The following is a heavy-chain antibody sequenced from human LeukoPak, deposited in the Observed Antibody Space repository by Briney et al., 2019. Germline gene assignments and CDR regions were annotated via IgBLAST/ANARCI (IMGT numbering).Heavy chain of an antibody. V-gene: IGHV1-69*05. J-gene: IGHJ4*02. Sequence: SVKVSCKASGGTLSSYAISWVRQAPGQGLEWMGGIIPIFGTANYAQKFQGRVTITTDESTSTAYMELSSLRSEDTAVYYCASGRGTIFGVESFDYWGQGTLVTVSS. CDR2: IIPIFGTA. CDR3: ASGRGTIFGVESFDY. CDR1: GGTLSSYA. D-gene: IGHD3-3*01.